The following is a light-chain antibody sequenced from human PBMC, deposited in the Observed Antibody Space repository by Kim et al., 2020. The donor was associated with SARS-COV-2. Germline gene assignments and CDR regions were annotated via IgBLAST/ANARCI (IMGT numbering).Light chain of an antibody. Sequence: NFMLTQPYSVSESPGKTVTISCTRSSGSIDDNYVQWYQQRPGGVPTTVIYEDDQRPSGVSDRFSGSIDNSSNSASLTISGLRTEDEADYYCQSYNRDNVIFGGGTKLTVL. V-gene: IGLV6-57*04. CDR1: SGSIDDNY. CDR3: QSYNRDNVI. J-gene: IGLJ2*01. CDR2: EDD.